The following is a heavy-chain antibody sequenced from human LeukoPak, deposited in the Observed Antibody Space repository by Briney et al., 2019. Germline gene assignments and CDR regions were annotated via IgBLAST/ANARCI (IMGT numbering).Heavy chain of an antibody. D-gene: IGHD5-18*01. J-gene: IGHJ4*02. V-gene: IGHV5-51*01. Sequence: GESLKISCKASGYNFNTSWIGWVRQMPGKGLKWMAIIYPGDSDIKYSPSFEGQVTVSADRSITTAYLQWNSLKASDTAMYYCARPGYSYYFEFWGQGTLVTVSS. CDR3: ARPGYSYYFEF. CDR1: GYNFNTSW. CDR2: IYPGDSDI.